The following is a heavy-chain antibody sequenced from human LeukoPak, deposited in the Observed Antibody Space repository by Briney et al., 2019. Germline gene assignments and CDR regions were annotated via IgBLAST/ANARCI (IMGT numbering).Heavy chain of an antibody. CDR2: ISTSCSTI. V-gene: IGHV3-48*03. D-gene: IGHD5-24*01. J-gene: IGHJ3*01. CDR3: AREPDGYRDAFDL. CDR1: GFTFSSYE. Sequence: GGSLRLSCAASGFTFSSYEMNWVRQAPGEGLEGVSYISTSCSTIYYADSVKGRFTISRDNAKNSLYLHMNSLRAEDTAVYYCAREPDGYRDAFDLWGQGTMVTVSS.